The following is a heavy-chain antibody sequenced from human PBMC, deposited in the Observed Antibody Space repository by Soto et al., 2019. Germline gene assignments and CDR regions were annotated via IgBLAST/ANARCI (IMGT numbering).Heavy chain of an antibody. J-gene: IGHJ6*02. CDR3: ARMGIAVAGGYYYYYGMDV. V-gene: IGHV5-10-1*01. CDR2: IDPSNSNT. D-gene: IGHD6-19*01. Sequence: PGESLKISCKGSGYTFNSYWISWVRQMPGKGLEWMGKIDPSNSNTNNSPSFQGNVTISAEKSISTANLKWSSLKASDTAMYYCARMGIAVAGGYYYYYGMDVWGQGTTVTVSS. CDR1: GYTFNSYW.